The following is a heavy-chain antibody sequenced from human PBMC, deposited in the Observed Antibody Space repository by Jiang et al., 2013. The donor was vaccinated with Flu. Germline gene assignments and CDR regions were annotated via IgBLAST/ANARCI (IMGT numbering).Heavy chain of an antibody. J-gene: IGHJ6*02. CDR3: ARGGMEGVLAFLEWSDTFMDV. CDR1: GGTFSSYA. CDR2: IIPIFGTA. Sequence: GAEVKKPGSSVKVSCKASGGTFSSYAISWVRQAPGQGLEWMGGIIPIFGTANYTQKFQGRVTITADESTSTAYMELSSLRSEDTAVYYCARGGMEGVLAFLEWSDTFMDVWGQGTTVTVSS. V-gene: IGHV1-69*01. D-gene: IGHD3-3*02.